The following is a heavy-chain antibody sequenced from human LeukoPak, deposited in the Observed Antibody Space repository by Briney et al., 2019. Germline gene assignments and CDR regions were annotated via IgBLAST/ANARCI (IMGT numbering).Heavy chain of an antibody. Sequence: SSETLSLTCAVYGGSFSGYCWSWIRQPPGKGLEWIGEINRSGSTNYNPSLKSRVTISVDMSKNQFSLKLSSVTAADTAVYYCARVRVTTVRYFDYWGQGTLVTVSS. V-gene: IGHV4-34*01. CDR3: ARVRVTTVRYFDY. D-gene: IGHD4-17*01. CDR2: INRSGST. J-gene: IGHJ4*02. CDR1: GGSFSGYC.